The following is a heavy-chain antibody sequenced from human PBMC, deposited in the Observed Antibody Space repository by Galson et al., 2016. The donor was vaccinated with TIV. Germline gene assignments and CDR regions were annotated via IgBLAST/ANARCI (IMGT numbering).Heavy chain of an antibody. Sequence: SVKVSCKASGYTFTSFDISWIRQAPGQGLEWMGWMSPSNGNTGYAQKFRGRITMPRHPSTTTVYMELSGLTSEDTAVYYCARVHYYDSSGYSFDFWGQGTLVTVSS. D-gene: IGHD3-22*01. J-gene: IGHJ4*02. CDR1: GYTFTSFD. V-gene: IGHV1-8*01. CDR2: MSPSNGNT. CDR3: ARVHYYDSSGYSFDF.